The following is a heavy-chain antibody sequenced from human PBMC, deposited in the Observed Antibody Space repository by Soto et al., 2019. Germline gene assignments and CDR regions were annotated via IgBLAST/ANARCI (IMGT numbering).Heavy chain of an antibody. CDR1: GFTFSSYI. CDR3: ERGIAEAGTFDY. D-gene: IGHD6-13*01. CDR2: ISSSSSTI. Sequence: GGSLRLSCAASGFTFSSYIMNWVRQAPGKGLEWVSYISSSSSTIYYADSVKGRFTISRDNAKNSLYLQMNSLRDEDTAVYYFERGIAEAGTFDYWGQGTLVTVSS. V-gene: IGHV3-48*02. J-gene: IGHJ4*02.